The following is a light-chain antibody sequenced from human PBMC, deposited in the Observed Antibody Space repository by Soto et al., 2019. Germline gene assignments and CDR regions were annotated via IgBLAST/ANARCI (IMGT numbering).Light chain of an antibody. CDR1: SSNIGAAYV. CDR3: QSYDSSLSGWV. V-gene: IGLV1-40*01. CDR2: GNS. J-gene: IGLJ3*02. Sequence: QPVLTQPPSVSGAPGQRVTISCTGSSSNIGAAYVHWYQQLPGTAPKLLIYGNSNRPSGVPDRFSGSKSGTSASLAITGLRAEDEADYYCQSYDSSLSGWVFGGGTKLTVL.